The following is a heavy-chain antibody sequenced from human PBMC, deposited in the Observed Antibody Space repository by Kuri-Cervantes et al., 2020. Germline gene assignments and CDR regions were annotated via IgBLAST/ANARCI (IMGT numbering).Heavy chain of an antibody. CDR2: IKSKTDGGTT. Sequence: GGSLRLSCAASGFTFSDYYMSWIRQAPGKGLEWVGRIKSKTDGGTTDYAAPVKGRFTISRDDSKNTLYLQMNNLKTEDTAVYYCTTGGTAMVKDYFDYWGQGTLVTVSS. V-gene: IGHV3-15*01. CDR1: GFTFSDYY. J-gene: IGHJ4*02. D-gene: IGHD5-18*01. CDR3: TTGGTAMVKDYFDY.